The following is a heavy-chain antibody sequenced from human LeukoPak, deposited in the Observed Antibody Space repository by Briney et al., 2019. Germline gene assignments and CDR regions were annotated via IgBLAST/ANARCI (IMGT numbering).Heavy chain of an antibody. V-gene: IGHV3-66*01. Sequence: GGSLRLSCAASGFIFSNYWMNWVRQAPGKGLEWVSVIYSDGDTSYADSVKGRFTISRDISRNTLYLQMNSLRAEDTAVYYCATPSGGYWGQGTLVTVSS. CDR3: ATPSGGY. CDR1: GFIFSNYW. J-gene: IGHJ4*02. CDR2: IYSDGDT. D-gene: IGHD6-25*01.